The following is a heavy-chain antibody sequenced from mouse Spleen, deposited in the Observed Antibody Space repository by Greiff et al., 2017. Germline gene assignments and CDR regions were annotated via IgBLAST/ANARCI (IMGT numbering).Heavy chain of an antibody. CDR1: GFTFSSYA. D-gene: IGHD1-1*01. V-gene: IGHV5-9-3*01. CDR2: ISSGGSYT. Sequence: EVHLVESGGGLVKPGGSLKLSCAASGFTFSSYAMSWVRQTPEKRLEWVATISSGGSYTYYPDRVKGRFTISRDNAKNTLYLQMSSLRSEDTAMYYCARQYLYYGSTWFAYWGQGTLVTVSA. CDR3: ARQYLYYGSTWFAY. J-gene: IGHJ3*01.